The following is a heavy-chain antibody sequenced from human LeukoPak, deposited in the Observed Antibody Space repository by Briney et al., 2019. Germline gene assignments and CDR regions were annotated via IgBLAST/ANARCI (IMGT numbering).Heavy chain of an antibody. D-gene: IGHD3-22*01. CDR2: IYYSGST. J-gene: IGHJ4*02. V-gene: IGHV4-61*01. Sequence: SETLSLTCTVSGGSVSSGSYYWSWIRQPPGKGLEWIGYIYYSGSTNYNPSLESRVTISVDTSKSQFSLKLSSVTAADTAVYYCARAGSSAYLIDYWGQGTLVTVSS. CDR1: GGSVSSGSYY. CDR3: ARAGSSAYLIDY.